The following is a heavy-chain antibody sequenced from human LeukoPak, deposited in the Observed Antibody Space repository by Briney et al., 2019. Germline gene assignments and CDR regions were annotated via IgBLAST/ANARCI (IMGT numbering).Heavy chain of an antibody. J-gene: IGHJ4*02. Sequence: SETLSLTCAVYGGSFSGYYWSWIRQPPGKGLEWIGEINHSGSTNYNPSLKSRVTISVDTSKNQFSLKLSSVTAADTAVYYCARDSSAEYYDILTGYSYFDYWGQGTLVTVSS. CDR2: INHSGST. CDR3: ARDSSAEYYDILTGYSYFDY. V-gene: IGHV4-34*01. D-gene: IGHD3-9*01. CDR1: GGSFSGYY.